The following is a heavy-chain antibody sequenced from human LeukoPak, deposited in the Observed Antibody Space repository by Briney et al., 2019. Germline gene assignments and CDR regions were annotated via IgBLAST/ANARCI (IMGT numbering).Heavy chain of an antibody. Sequence: AGSLRLSCSASGFTFSSYWMHCVRHAPGKGRVWVSRTNNDRSRTTYTDSVKGRFTISKDNAKNTQYVQMNSLRAEDTAVYYCARGEAGRDFDYWGQGTLVTVSS. V-gene: IGHV3-74*01. D-gene: IGHD1-26*01. J-gene: IGHJ4*02. CDR2: TNNDRSRT. CDR3: ARGEAGRDFDY. CDR1: GFTFSSYW.